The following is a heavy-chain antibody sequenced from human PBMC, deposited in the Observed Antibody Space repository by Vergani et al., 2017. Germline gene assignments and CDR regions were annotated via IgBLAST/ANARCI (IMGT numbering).Heavy chain of an antibody. D-gene: IGHD4-23*01. V-gene: IGHV4-39*07. CDR1: GGSISSSSYY. Sequence: QVQLQESGPGLVKPSETLSLTCTVSGGSISSSSYYWGWIRQPPGKGLEWIGEINHSGSTNYNPSLKSRVTISVDTSKNQFSLKLSSVTAADTAVYYCARGLRWSHNGGYWGQGTLVTVSS. CDR3: ARGLRWSHNGGY. J-gene: IGHJ4*02. CDR2: INHSGST.